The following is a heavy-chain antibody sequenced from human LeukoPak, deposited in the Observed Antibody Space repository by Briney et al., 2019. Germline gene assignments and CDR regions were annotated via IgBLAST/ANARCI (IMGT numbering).Heavy chain of an antibody. CDR1: GYTLTELS. CDR2: FDPEDGET. V-gene: IGHV1-24*01. J-gene: IGHJ3*02. CDR3: AISYCSSTSCYDGFDI. D-gene: IGHD2-2*01. Sequence: ASVKVSCKVSGYTLTELSMHWVRQAPGKGLEWVGGFDPEDGETIYAQKFQGRVTMTEDTSTDTAYMELSSLRSEGTAVYYCAISYCSSTSCYDGFDIWGQGTMVTVSS.